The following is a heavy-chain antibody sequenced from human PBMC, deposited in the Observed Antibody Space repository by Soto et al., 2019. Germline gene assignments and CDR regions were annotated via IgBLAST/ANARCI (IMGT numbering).Heavy chain of an antibody. D-gene: IGHD7-27*01. Sequence: TSETLSLTCIVSGDSVTSGSYYWTWLRQPPGKGLEWIGYISYTGRTKYNPSLQSRVTISVDTSKNDFSLNLSSVTAADTAVYFCAREWGLLPYYVMNVWGHGTAVTVSS. J-gene: IGHJ6*02. CDR1: GDSVTSGSYY. CDR2: ISYTGRT. CDR3: AREWGLLPYYVMNV. V-gene: IGHV4-61*03.